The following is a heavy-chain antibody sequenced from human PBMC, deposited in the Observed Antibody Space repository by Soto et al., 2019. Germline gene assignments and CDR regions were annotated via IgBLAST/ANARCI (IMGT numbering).Heavy chain of an antibody. J-gene: IGHJ4*02. D-gene: IGHD3-9*01. CDR2: INHSGST. V-gene: IGHV4-34*01. CDR1: GGSFSGYY. Sequence: SETLSLTCAVYGGSFSGYYWSWIRQPPGEGPEWIGEINHSGSTNYNPSLKSRVTISVDTSKNQFSLKLSSVTAADTAVYYCATAGIDYDILTGYYLGGYYFDYWGQGTLVTVSS. CDR3: ATAGIDYDILTGYYLGGYYFDY.